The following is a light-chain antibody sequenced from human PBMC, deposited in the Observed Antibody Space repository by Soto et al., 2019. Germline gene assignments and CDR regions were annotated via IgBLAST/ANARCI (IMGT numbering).Light chain of an antibody. V-gene: IGKV1-17*01. J-gene: IGKJ2*01. CDR3: LQHHRSPYT. CDR2: AAS. CDR1: KGISND. Sequence: IEMTQSLPYLSAYGGDSVTIPCRESKGISNDVGWYKQKPGKAPKXXIYAASSLQSGVPSRFRGSGSGTEVTLTISSLKPEDFATYYCLQHHRSPYTFGQGTRLE.